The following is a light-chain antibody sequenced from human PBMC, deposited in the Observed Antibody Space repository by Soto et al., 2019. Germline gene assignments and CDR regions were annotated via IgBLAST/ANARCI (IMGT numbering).Light chain of an antibody. J-gene: IGKJ1*01. V-gene: IGKV1-5*03. Sequence: DIPMTQSPSTLSASVGDRVTITCRASQSISSWLAWYQQKPGKAPKLLIYKASSLESGVPSRFSGSGSGTVFTLTLSSLQPDDFATYYCQQYNSYSPWTFGQGTKVEIK. CDR2: KAS. CDR1: QSISSW. CDR3: QQYNSYSPWT.